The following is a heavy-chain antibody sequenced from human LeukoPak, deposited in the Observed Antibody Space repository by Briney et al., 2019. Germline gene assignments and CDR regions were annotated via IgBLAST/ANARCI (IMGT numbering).Heavy chain of an antibody. CDR3: ARDLRGRFWSGYSYYFDY. J-gene: IGHJ4*02. Sequence: ASVKVSCKASGYTFTGYYMHWVRQAPGQGLEWLGRINPNSGGTNYAQKFQGRVTMTRDTSISTAYMELSRLGSDDTAVYYCARDLRGRFWSGYSYYFDYWGQGTLVTVSS. V-gene: IGHV1-2*06. CDR1: GYTFTGYY. D-gene: IGHD3-3*01. CDR2: INPNSGGT.